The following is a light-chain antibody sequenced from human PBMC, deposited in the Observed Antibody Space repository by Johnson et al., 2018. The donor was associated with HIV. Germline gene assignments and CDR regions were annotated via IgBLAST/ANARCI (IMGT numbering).Light chain of an antibody. CDR3: GTWDSSLSANV. CDR1: TSNIGNNY. J-gene: IGLJ1*01. CDR2: DNN. V-gene: IGLV1-51*01. Sequence: SVLTQPPSVSAAPGQKVTISCSGSTSNIGNNYVSWYQQLPGTAPKLLIYDNNKRPSGIPDRFSGSTSGTSATLGITGLQTGDEADYYCGTWDSSLSANVFGTGTKVTVL.